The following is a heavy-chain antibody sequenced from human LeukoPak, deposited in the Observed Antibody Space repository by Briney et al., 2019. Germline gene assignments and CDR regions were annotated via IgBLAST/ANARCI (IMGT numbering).Heavy chain of an antibody. V-gene: IGHV3-23*01. CDR1: GFTFSDYA. CDR2: ISGSGGSP. Sequence: SGGSLRLSCAASGFTFSDYAMSWVRQAPGKGLEWVSAISGSGGSPYYADSVKGRFTISRDNSKNTLYLQMNSLRAEDTAVYYCARDLNIAAAGNDLGDYYYMDVWGKGTTVTVSS. J-gene: IGHJ6*03. CDR3: ARDLNIAAAGNDLGDYYYMDV. D-gene: IGHD6-13*01.